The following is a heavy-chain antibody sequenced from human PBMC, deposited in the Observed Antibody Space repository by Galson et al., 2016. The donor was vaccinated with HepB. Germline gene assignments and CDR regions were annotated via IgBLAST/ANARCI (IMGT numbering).Heavy chain of an antibody. D-gene: IGHD2-15*01. CDR1: GFTVSSNY. CDR2: IYTNGDT. V-gene: IGHV3-53*01. Sequence: SLRLSCAASGFTVSSNYMSWVRQPPGGGLEWASVIYTNGDTYYADSVKGRFTISRDNSKNVMYLQMNSLRAEDTALYYCARDPGYCSGGSCHGLDVWGQGTTVTVSS. CDR3: ARDPGYCSGGSCHGLDV. J-gene: IGHJ6*02.